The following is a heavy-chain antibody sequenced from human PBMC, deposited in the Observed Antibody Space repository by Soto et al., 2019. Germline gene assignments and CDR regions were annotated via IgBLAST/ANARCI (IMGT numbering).Heavy chain of an antibody. CDR1: GYTFTSYW. CDR3: ASPRRYDFWSGFVFDY. V-gene: IGHV5-51*01. CDR2: IYPRESNT. D-gene: IGHD3-3*01. J-gene: IGHJ4*02. Sequence: GESLKISCKSSGYTFTSYWIGWVRQMPGKGLEWMGIIYPRESNTRYSPSFQGQVTISADKSISTAFLQWSSLKASDTAMYYCASPRRYDFWSGFVFDYWGQGTLVPVSS.